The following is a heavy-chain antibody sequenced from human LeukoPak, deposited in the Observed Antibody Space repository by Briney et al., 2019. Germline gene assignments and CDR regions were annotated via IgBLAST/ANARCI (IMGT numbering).Heavy chain of an antibody. J-gene: IGHJ4*02. V-gene: IGHV3-48*03. Sequence: GGSLRLSCAASGFTFSSFEMNWVRQAPGKGLEWISYISSSGDTIYYADSVKGRFTISRDNAKNSLYLQMNSLRAEDTAVYYCARVTGLQLVQGLDYWGQGTLVTVSS. CDR2: ISSSGDTI. CDR3: ARVTGLQLVQGLDY. CDR1: GFTFSSFE. D-gene: IGHD6-13*01.